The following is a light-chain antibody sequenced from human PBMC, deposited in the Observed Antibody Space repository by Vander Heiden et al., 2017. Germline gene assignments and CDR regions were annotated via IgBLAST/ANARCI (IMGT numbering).Light chain of an antibody. CDR3: QSYDSRLTGHVV. Sequence: QSVLTQPPSVSGAPGQRVPIPCTGSSPHIGAGSDVHWSQQLPGAAPKLLINGNTNRPSGVPDRFSGSKSGTSASLAITGLQAEDEADYYCQSYDSRLTGHVVFGGGTKLTVL. V-gene: IGLV1-40*01. J-gene: IGLJ2*01. CDR1: SPHIGAGSD. CDR2: GNT.